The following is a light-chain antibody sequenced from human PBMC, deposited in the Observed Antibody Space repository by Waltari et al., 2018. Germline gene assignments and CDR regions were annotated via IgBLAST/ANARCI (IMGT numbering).Light chain of an antibody. Sequence: QSALTQPASVSGSPGQSITISCTGTSNDVGGYNYVSWYQQPPGKAPKIVIYDLSLRPADVSTRFSGSKTVNTASLTISGLQAEDEADYYCSSCTSSNTQVFGGGTKLTVL. CDR1: SNDVGGYNY. CDR3: SSCTSSNTQV. V-gene: IGLV2-14*03. CDR2: DLS. J-gene: IGLJ2*01.